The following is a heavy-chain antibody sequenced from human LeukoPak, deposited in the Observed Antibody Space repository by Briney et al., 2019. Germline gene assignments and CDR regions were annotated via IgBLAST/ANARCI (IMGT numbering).Heavy chain of an antibody. Sequence: SDTLSLTCTVSGGSISTFYWSWLRQPPGKGLEWIGYIYYSGSTNYNPSLKSRVTISVDTSKNQFSLRLSSVTAADTAVYYCAREDPQTTVPEGLDVWGQGTTVTVFS. CDR1: GGSISTFY. D-gene: IGHD4-17*01. J-gene: IGHJ6*02. V-gene: IGHV4-59*01. CDR3: AREDPQTTVPEGLDV. CDR2: IYYSGST.